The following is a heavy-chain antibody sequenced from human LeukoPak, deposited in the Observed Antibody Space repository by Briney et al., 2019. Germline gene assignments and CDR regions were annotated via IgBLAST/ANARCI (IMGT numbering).Heavy chain of an antibody. CDR2: ISGSGGST. CDR3: AKAKFVGIAAAGKVNWFDP. V-gene: IGHV3-23*01. D-gene: IGHD6-13*01. J-gene: IGHJ5*02. Sequence: GGSLRLSCAASGFTFSSYAMSWVRQAPGKGLEWVSAISGSGGSTYYADSVKGRFTISRDNSKDTLYLQMNSLRAEDTAVYYCAKAKFVGIAAAGKVNWFDPWGQGTLVTVSS. CDR1: GFTFSSYA.